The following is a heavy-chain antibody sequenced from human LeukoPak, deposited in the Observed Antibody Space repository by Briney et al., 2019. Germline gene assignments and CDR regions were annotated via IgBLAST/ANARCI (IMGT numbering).Heavy chain of an antibody. CDR1: GFTFSDYY. Sequence: GGSLRLSCAAFGFTFSDYYMSWIRQAPGKGLEWVAVIWYDGSNKYYADSVKGRFTISRDNSKNTLYLQMNSLRAEDTATYYCARDIQLSTWGLGTMVTVSS. V-gene: IGHV3-33*08. D-gene: IGHD5-24*01. CDR2: IWYDGSNK. J-gene: IGHJ3*01. CDR3: ARDIQLST.